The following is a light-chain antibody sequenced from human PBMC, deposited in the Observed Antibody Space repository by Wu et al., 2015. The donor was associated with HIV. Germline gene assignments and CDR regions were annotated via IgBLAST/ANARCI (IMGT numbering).Light chain of an antibody. Sequence: EIVLTQSPGTLSLSPGQRATLSCRASQTVSRNYLAWYQQKPGQAPRLLIYDAFRRATGIPDRFSGSGSGTDFTLTISRLEPEDFAVYFCQQYGGSPFTFGPGTKVDIK. CDR1: QTVSRNY. CDR3: QQYGGSPFT. J-gene: IGKJ3*01. CDR2: DAF. V-gene: IGKV3-20*01.